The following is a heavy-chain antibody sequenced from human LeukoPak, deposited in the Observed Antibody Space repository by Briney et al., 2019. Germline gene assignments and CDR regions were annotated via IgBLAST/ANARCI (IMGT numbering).Heavy chain of an antibody. CDR2: ISSSGSTI. CDR3: ARDCGGGSCYGYYYYGMDV. J-gene: IGHJ6*04. Sequence: GGSLRLSCAASGFTFSSYEMNWVRQAPGKGLEWVSYISSSGSTIYYADSVEGRFTISRDNAKNSLYLQMNSLRAEDTAVYYCARDCGGGSCYGYYYYGMDVWGKGTTVTVSS. D-gene: IGHD2-15*01. CDR1: GFTFSSYE. V-gene: IGHV3-48*03.